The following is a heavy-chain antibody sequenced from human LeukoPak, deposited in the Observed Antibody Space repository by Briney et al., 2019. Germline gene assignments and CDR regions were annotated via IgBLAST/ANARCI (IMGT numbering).Heavy chain of an antibody. CDR2: ISYDGSNK. V-gene: IGHV3-30-3*01. D-gene: IGHD2-2*02. J-gene: IGHJ1*01. Sequence: PGRSLRLSCAASGFTFDDYAMHWVRQAPGKGLEWVAVISYDGSNKYYADSVKGRFTISRDNSKNTLYLQMNSLRAEDTAVYYCARESSINSRSLYCSSTSCYNFQHWGQGTLVTVSS. CDR1: GFTFDDYA. CDR3: ARESSINSRSLYCSSTSCYNFQH.